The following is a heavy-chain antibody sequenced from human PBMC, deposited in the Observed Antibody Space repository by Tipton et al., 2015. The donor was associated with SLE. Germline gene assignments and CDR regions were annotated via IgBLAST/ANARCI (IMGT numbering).Heavy chain of an antibody. CDR3: ARDQAGSLDY. J-gene: IGHJ4*02. CDR2: IYYSGST. Sequence: TLSLTCAVSGGSISNGGYYWSWIRQQPGKGLEWIGYIYYSGSTLYNPSLESRVTISVDTSKSQFSLKLNSVTAADTAVYYCARDQAGSLDYWGQGTLVTVSS. CDR1: GGSISNGGYY. V-gene: IGHV4-31*11.